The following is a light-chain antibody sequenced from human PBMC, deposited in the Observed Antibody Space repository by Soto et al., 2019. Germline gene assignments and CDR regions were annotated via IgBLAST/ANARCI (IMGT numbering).Light chain of an antibody. J-gene: IGKJ4*01. CDR2: DAS. Sequence: EIVLTQSPATLSLSPGERATLSCSASQSVSSYLAWYQQKPGQAPRLLIYDASNRATGIPARFSGSGSGTDFTLTISSLDPEDFAVYYCQQRSNWPLTFGGGTKVDIK. CDR1: QSVSSY. CDR3: QQRSNWPLT. V-gene: IGKV3-11*01.